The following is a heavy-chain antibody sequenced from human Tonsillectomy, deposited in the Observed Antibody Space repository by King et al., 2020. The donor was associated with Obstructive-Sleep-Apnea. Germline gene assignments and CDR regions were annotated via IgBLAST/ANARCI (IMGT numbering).Heavy chain of an antibody. D-gene: IGHD6-13*01. V-gene: IGHV4-59*01. Sequence: VPLQESGPGLVKPSETLSLTCTVSGGSISSYYWSWLRQPPGKGLEWIGYIYYSGSTNYNPSLKSRITISVDTSKNQFSLKLSSVTAADTAVYYCARGYSSSWYWWFDPWGQGTLVTVSS. CDR1: GGSISSYY. CDR2: IYYSGST. CDR3: ARGYSSSWYWWFDP. J-gene: IGHJ5*02.